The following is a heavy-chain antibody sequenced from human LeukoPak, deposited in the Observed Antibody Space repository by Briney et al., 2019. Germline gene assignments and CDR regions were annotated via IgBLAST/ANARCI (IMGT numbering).Heavy chain of an antibody. CDR3: ARSISYYYYYYMDV. V-gene: IGHV4-34*01. J-gene: IGHJ6*03. CDR1: GGSFSGYY. Sequence: SETLSLTCAVYGGSFSGYYWSWIRQPPGKGLEWIGEINHSGNTNYNPSLKSRVTISVDTSKNQFSLKLSSVTAADTAVYYCARSISYYYYYYMDVWGKGTTVTVSS. CDR2: INHSGNT.